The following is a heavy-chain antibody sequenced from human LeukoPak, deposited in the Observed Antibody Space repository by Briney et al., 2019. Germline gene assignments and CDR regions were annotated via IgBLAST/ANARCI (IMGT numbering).Heavy chain of an antibody. CDR2: IHHSGST. Sequence: SETLSLTCAVYGGSFSGSYWSWIRQSPGKGLEWIGEIHHSGSTNYNPSLKSRVTISLGTSNNQFSLKLTSVTAADTAVYYCARSRASVATAGTFGDWGQGALVTVSS. CDR3: ARSRASVATAGTFGD. J-gene: IGHJ4*02. D-gene: IGHD1-1*01. V-gene: IGHV4-34*01. CDR1: GGSFSGSY.